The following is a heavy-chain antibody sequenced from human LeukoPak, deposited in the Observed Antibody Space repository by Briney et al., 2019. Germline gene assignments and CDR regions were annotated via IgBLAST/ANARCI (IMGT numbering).Heavy chain of an antibody. Sequence: GGSLRLSCAASGFTVSSNYMSWVRQAPGKGLEWVSVIYSGGSTYYADSVKGRFTISRDNSKNMVYLQMNSLRAEDTAVYYCAREIGDYDFWSGTRGNGMDVWGQGTTVTVSS. J-gene: IGHJ6*02. D-gene: IGHD3-3*01. CDR1: GFTVSSNY. CDR3: AREIGDYDFWSGTRGNGMDV. CDR2: IYSGGST. V-gene: IGHV3-53*05.